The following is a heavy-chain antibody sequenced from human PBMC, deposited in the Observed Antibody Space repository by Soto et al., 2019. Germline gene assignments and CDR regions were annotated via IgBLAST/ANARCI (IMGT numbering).Heavy chain of an antibody. CDR3: ARAKKGIAAAENWFDP. CDR1: GGSISSGGYY. CDR2: IYYSGST. V-gene: IGHV4-31*03. Sequence: QVQLQESGPGLVKPSQTLSLTCTVSGGSISSGGYYWSWIRQHPGKGLEWIGYIYYSGSTYYNPSLKSRVTISVDTSKNQCSLKLSSVTAADTAVYYCARAKKGIAAAENWFDPWGQGTLVTVPS. J-gene: IGHJ5*02. D-gene: IGHD6-13*01.